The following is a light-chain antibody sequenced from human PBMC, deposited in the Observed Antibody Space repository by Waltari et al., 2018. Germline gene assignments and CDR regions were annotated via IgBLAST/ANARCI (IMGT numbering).Light chain of an antibody. V-gene: IGLV2-23*03. J-gene: IGLJ1*01. CDR2: ESR. CDR1: SSDVGGYNL. Sequence: QSALAQPASVSGSPGQSITISCTGTSSDVGGYNLVPWYQQLPGKAPKLIIYESRKRPSGVSNRFSGSKSGNTASLTISGLQAEDEADYYCCSYADGSTFVFGTGTKVTVL. CDR3: CSYADGSTFV.